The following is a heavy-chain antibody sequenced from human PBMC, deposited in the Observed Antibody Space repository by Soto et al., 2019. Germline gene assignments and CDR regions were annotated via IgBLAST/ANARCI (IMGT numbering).Heavy chain of an antibody. CDR1: GFTFNDYA. CDR2: ISGRDGRNT. J-gene: IGHJ4*02. V-gene: IGHV3-23*01. Sequence: EVQLLESGGGLVQPGGSLRLSCAASGFTFNDYAMNWVRQTPGKGLEWVSAISGRDGRNTYYANSVKGRFTVSRDNYKDTLYLKMHSLIAEDTAMYYCANVRGWGQGALVTVSS. CDR3: ANVRG. D-gene: IGHD6-6*01.